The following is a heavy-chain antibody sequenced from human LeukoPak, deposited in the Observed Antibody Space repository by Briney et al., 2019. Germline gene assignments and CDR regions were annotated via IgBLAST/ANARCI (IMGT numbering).Heavy chain of an antibody. CDR1: GGSFSGYY. CDR2: INHSGST. V-gene: IGHV4-34*01. Sequence: SETLSLTCAVYGGSFSGYYWSWIRQPPGKGLEWIGEINHSGSTNYNPSLKSRVTISVDTSKNQFPLKLSSVTAADTAVYYCARSTYYYDSSGYFVGYFQHWGQGTLVTVSS. D-gene: IGHD3-22*01. J-gene: IGHJ1*01. CDR3: ARSTYYYDSSGYFVGYFQH.